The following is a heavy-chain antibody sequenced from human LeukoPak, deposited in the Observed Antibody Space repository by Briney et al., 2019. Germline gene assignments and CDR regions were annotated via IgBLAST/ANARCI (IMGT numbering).Heavy chain of an antibody. CDR1: GGSISSYY. J-gene: IGHJ3*02. CDR3: ARNPTSKTMSRDSFDI. V-gene: IGHV4-4*07. CDR2: IYISGST. Sequence: PSETLSLTCTVSGGSISSYYWSWIRQPAGKGLEWIGRIYISGSTNYNPSLKSRVTISVDTPKNQFSLRLTSVTAADTAVYYCARNPTSKTMSRDSFDIWGQGTFVTVSS. D-gene: IGHD3-10*02.